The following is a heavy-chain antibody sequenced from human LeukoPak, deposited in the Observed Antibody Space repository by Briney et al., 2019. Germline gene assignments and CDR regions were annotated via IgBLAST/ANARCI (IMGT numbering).Heavy chain of an antibody. CDR2: IDSSNTYI. CDR3: ARIVGSYGTYRYDY. CDR1: GFTFNTYT. D-gene: IGHD3-16*02. J-gene: IGHJ4*02. V-gene: IGHV3-21*01. Sequence: GGSLRLSCAASGFTFNTYTMSWVRQAPGKGLEWVSSIDSSNTYIYYADSVKGRFTISRDNAKNSLYLQMNSLRAEDTAVYYCARIVGSYGTYRYDYWGQGILVTVSS.